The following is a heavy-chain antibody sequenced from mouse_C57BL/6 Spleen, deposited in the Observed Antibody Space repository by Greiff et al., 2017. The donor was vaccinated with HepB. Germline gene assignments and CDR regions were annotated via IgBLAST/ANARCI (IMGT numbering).Heavy chain of an antibody. V-gene: IGHV14-2*01. Sequence: EVQLQQSGAELVKPGASVKLSCTASGFNIKDYYMHWVKQRTEQGLEWIGRIDPEDGDTKYAPKFQGKATKTADTSSNTAYLQLSSLTSEDTAVYYCARGPYGNFDYWGQGTTLTVSS. CDR3: ARGPYGNFDY. D-gene: IGHD1-1*01. CDR2: IDPEDGDT. CDR1: GFNIKDYY. J-gene: IGHJ2*01.